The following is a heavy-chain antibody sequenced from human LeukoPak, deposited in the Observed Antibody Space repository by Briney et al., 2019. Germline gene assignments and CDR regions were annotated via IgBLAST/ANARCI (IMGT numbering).Heavy chain of an antibody. CDR1: GGSFSGYY. D-gene: IGHD3-22*01. CDR2: INHRGST. J-gene: IGHJ4*02. V-gene: IGHV4-34*01. Sequence: SETLSLTCAVYGGSFSGYYWSWIRQPPGKGLEWIGEINHRGSTNYNPSLKSRVTISVDTSNNQSYLKLSSVTAADTAVYYCARGCFDYYDSSGYSYYFDYWGQGTLVTVSS. CDR3: ARGCFDYYDSSGYSYYFDY.